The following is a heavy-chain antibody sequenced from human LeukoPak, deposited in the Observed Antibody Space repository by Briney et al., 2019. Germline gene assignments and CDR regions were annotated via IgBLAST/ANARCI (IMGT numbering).Heavy chain of an antibody. Sequence: GGSLRLSCAASGFTFSSYSMNWVRQAPGKGLEWVSYISGTSRTIYYADSVKGRFTISRDNAKNSLSLQMNSLRDEDTAVYYCARADRSGTYHFDYWGQGTLVTVSS. CDR2: ISGTSRTI. D-gene: IGHD1-26*01. CDR3: ARADRSGTYHFDY. CDR1: GFTFSSYS. J-gene: IGHJ4*02. V-gene: IGHV3-48*02.